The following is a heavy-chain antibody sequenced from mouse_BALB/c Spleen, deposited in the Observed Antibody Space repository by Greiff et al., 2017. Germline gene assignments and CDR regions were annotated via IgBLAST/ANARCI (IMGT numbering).Heavy chain of an antibody. CDR1: GFTFSSYA. D-gene: IGHD2-3*01. CDR3: ARHDGFYWYFDV. J-gene: IGHJ1*01. CDR2: ISSGGSYT. Sequence: EVQLVESGGGLVKPGGSLKLSCAASGFTFSSYAMSWVRQTPEKRLEWVATISSGGSYTYYPDSVKGRFTISRDNAKNTLYLQMSSLRSEDTAMYYCARHDGFYWYFDVWGAGTTVTVSS. V-gene: IGHV5-9-3*01.